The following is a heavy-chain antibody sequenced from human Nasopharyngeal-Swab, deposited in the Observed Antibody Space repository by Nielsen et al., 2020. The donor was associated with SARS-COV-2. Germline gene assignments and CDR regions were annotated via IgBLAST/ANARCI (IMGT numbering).Heavy chain of an antibody. CDR3: ARGVMGGWYDY. V-gene: IGHV3-33*01. CDR2: IWYDGSNK. D-gene: IGHD6-19*01. J-gene: IGHJ4*02. CDR1: GFTFSSYG. Sequence: GESLKISCAASGFTFSSYGMHWVRQAPGKGLEWVAVIWYDGSNKYYADSVKGRFTISRDNSKNTLYLQMNSLRAEDTAVYYCARGVMGGWYDYWGQGTLVTVSS.